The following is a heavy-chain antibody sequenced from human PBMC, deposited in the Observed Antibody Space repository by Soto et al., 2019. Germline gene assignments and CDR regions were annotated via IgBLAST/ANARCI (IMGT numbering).Heavy chain of an antibody. CDR1: GASISSGGYS. J-gene: IGHJ4*02. Sequence: SETLSLTCAVSGASISSGGYSWSWIRQPPGKGLEWIGYIYHSGSTYYNPSLKSRVTISVDKSKQYFSLKLDSVTAADTAVYYCAREVSGIQAFDYWGQGTLVTVSS. CDR3: AREVSGIQAFDY. D-gene: IGHD1-20*01. CDR2: IYHSGST. V-gene: IGHV4-30-2*01.